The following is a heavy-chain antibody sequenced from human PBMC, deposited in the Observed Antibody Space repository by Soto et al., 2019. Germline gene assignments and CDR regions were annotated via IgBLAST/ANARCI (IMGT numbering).Heavy chain of an antibody. CDR1: GYTFTTYY. Sequence: QVQLVQSGAEVKKPGASVKVSCKASGYTFTTYYMYWERQAPGQGLEWMGIINPSSGSTSYPQKFQGRDTRTGDAATSTVYMELTSLRSEDTAVDYGARVDYGGNSARAGDYWGQGTLVTVSS. CDR3: ARVDYGGNSARAGDY. CDR2: INPSSGST. J-gene: IGHJ4*02. V-gene: IGHV1-46*01. D-gene: IGHD4-17*01.